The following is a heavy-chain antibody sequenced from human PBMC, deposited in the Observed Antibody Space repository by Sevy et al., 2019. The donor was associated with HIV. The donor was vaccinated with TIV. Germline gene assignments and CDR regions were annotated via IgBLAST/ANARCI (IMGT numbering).Heavy chain of an antibody. CDR2: ISGSGGST. CDR3: AKAKKGGIVGADGDY. Sequence: GGSLRLSCAASGFTFSSYAMSWVRQAPGKGLEWVSAISGSGGSTYYADSVKGRFTISRDNSKNTRYLQMNSLRAEDTAVYYCAKAKKGGIVGADGDYWGQGTLVTVSS. CDR1: GFTFSSYA. D-gene: IGHD1-26*01. J-gene: IGHJ4*02. V-gene: IGHV3-23*01.